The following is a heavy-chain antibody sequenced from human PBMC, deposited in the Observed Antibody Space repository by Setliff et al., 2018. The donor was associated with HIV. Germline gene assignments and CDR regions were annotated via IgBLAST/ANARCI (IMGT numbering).Heavy chain of an antibody. CDR1: GYTFTGYY. D-gene: IGHD5-12*01. Sequence: ASVKVSCKASGYTFTGYYMHWVRQAPGQGLEWMGWINLNSGGTNYAQKFQGRVAMTRDTSTSTVYMELSSLRSEDTAVYYCASAGAWQRNALDIWGQGTMVTVSS. J-gene: IGHJ3*02. CDR3: ASAGAWQRNALDI. CDR2: INLNSGGT. V-gene: IGHV1-2*02.